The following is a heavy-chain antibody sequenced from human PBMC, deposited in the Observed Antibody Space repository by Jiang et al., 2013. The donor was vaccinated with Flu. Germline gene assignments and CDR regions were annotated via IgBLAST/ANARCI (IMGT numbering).Heavy chain of an antibody. D-gene: IGHD3-10*01. Sequence: GSGLVKPSETLSLTCTVSGGSISSYYWSWIRQPPGKGLEWIGYIYYSGSTNYNPSLKSRVTISVDTSKNQFSLKLSSVTAADTAVYYCARHGKRMGITMVRGAAAFDYWGQGTLVTVSS. J-gene: IGHJ4*02. CDR1: GGSISSYY. V-gene: IGHV4-59*08. CDR3: ARHGKRMGITMVRGAAAFDY. CDR2: IYYSGST.